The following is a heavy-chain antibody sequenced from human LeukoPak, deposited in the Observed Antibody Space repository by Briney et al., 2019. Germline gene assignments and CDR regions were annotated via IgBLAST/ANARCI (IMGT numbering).Heavy chain of an antibody. V-gene: IGHV4-59*01. CDR2: IYYSGST. CDR3: ARGPSFTSGFVDP. D-gene: IGHD1-26*01. Sequence: SETLSLTCTVSGGSISSYYWSWIRQPPGKGLEWIGYIYYSGSTNYNPSLKSRVTISVDTSKNQFSLKLSSVTAADTAVYYCARGPSFTSGFVDPWGQGTLVTVSS. CDR1: GGSISSYY. J-gene: IGHJ5*02.